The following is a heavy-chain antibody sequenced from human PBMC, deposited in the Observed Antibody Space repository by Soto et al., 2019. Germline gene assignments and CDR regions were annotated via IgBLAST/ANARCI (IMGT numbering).Heavy chain of an antibody. CDR1: GFTVDNYV. V-gene: IGHV3-23*01. J-gene: IGHJ4*02. CDR2: ISRSGDTS. D-gene: IGHD2-15*01. Sequence: PXGSLRLSCAASGFTVDNYVMTWVRQAPGKGLEWVSAISRSGDTSYYADSAKGRFTISRDNSKSRLYLEMSSLRAEDTALYYCAKAALAGGGISAFDYCGQGILVTVPS. CDR3: AKAALAGGGISAFDY.